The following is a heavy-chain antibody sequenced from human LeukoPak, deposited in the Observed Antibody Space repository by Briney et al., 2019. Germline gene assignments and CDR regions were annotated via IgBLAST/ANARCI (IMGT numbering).Heavy chain of an antibody. D-gene: IGHD6-6*01. CDR3: ARVYSSSSGRRAFDF. Sequence: SETLSLTCTVSGGSISSYYWNWIRQPPGKGLEWIGYIYYSGSTNYNPSLKSRVTTLVDTSKNQFSLRLSSVTAADTAVYYCARVYSSSSGRRAFDFWGQGTMVTVSS. J-gene: IGHJ3*01. CDR1: GGSISSYY. CDR2: IYYSGST. V-gene: IGHV4-59*08.